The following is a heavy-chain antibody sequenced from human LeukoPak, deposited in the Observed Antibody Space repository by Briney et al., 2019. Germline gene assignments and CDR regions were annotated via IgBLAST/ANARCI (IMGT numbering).Heavy chain of an antibody. J-gene: IGHJ6*03. D-gene: IGHD2-15*01. CDR1: GGSLRSYF. V-gene: IGHV4-59*01. Sequence: PSETLSLTCTVSGGSLRSYFWSWIRQPPGKGLEWIGYIYYSGNTNYNPSLKGRVTMSVDTSKNQFSLKLSSVTAADTAVYYCASAVAGRSYSYYMDVWAKGTMVTVSS. CDR2: IYYSGNT. CDR3: ASAVAGRSYSYYMDV.